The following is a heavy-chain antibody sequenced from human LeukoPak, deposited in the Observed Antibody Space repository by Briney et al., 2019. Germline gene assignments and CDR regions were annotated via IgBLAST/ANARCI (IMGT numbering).Heavy chain of an antibody. CDR2: INPNSGGT. D-gene: IGHD3-22*01. J-gene: IGHJ4*02. CDR3: ARDERYDSSGYPFDY. CDR1: GYIFTGYH. V-gene: IGHV1-2*02. Sequence: ASVKVSCKASGYIFTGYHMHWVRQAPGQGLEWMGWINPNSGGTNYAQKFQGRVTMTRDTSISTAYMELSRLRSDDTAVYYCARDERYDSSGYPFDYWGQGTLVTVSS.